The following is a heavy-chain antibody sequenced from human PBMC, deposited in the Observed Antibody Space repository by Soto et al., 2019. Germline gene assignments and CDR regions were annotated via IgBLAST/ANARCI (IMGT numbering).Heavy chain of an antibody. CDR3: ATTVTTIPYFDY. Sequence: SETLSLTCTVSDGSISSSSYYWSWVRQPPGKGLEWIGSIYYSGSTYYNPSLKSRVTVSGDTSKNQFSLKLSSVTAADTAVYSCATTVTTIPYFDYWGQGILVTVSP. CDR2: IYYSGST. D-gene: IGHD4-17*01. V-gene: IGHV4-39*01. CDR1: DGSISSSSYY. J-gene: IGHJ4*02.